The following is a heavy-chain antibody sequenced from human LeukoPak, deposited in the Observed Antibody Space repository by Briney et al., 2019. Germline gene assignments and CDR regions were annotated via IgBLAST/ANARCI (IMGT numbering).Heavy chain of an antibody. Sequence: GRSLRLSCAASGFTFSNYGIHWVRQAPGKGLEWVAIISYDGTNKYYADSVKGRFTISRDNSKNTLYLQMNSLRAEDTAMYYCAKEEGVMAIAGSPSGYWGQGNPGHRLL. CDR3: AKEEGVMAIAGSPSGY. V-gene: IGHV3-30*18. D-gene: IGHD2-21*01. J-gene: IGHJ4*02. CDR1: GFTFSNYG. CDR2: ISYDGTNK.